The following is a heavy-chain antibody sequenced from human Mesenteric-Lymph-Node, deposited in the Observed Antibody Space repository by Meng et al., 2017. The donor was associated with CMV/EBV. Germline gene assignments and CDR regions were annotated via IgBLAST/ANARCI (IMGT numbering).Heavy chain of an antibody. D-gene: IGHD4-17*01. Sequence: ASGGAFSRYGSGWVRQGHGQGVEWRGRIKPNLGIANYAQTFQGRVTITADKSTSTAYMELSSLRSEDTAVYYCASPSEYGENYFDYWGQGTLVTVSS. J-gene: IGHJ4*02. CDR3: ASPSEYGENYFDY. CDR2: IKPNLGIA. V-gene: IGHV1-69*04. CDR1: GGAFSRYG.